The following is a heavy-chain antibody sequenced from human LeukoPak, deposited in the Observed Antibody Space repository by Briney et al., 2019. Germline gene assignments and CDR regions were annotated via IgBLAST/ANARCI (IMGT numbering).Heavy chain of an antibody. V-gene: IGHV4-61*02. D-gene: IGHD3-22*01. CDR1: GGSISSGSYY. CDR2: IYTSGST. J-gene: IGHJ4*02. CDR3: ARGGAYYYESSGYYGY. Sequence: SQTLSLTCTVSGGSISSGSYYWSWIRQPAGKGLEWIGRIYTSGSTNYNPSLKSQVTISVDTSKNQFSLKLSSVTAADTAVYYCARGGAYYYESSGYYGYWGQGTLVTVSS.